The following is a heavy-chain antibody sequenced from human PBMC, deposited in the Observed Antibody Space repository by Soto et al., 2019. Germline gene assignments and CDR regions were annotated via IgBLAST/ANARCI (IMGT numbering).Heavy chain of an antibody. CDR2: ISYDGADK. D-gene: IGHD5-18*01. V-gene: IGHV3-30-3*01. CDR1: GFTFSTYA. J-gene: IGHJ6*02. Sequence: GGSLRLSCAASGFTFSTYAIHWVRQAPGKGLEWVAVISYDGADKYYADSVRGRFTISRDNSKNTLFLQMSSLRAEDTAVYYCAKDGGGYNYGYVMLDKYYYGMDVWGQGTTVTVSS. CDR3: AKDGGGYNYGYVMLDKYYYGMDV.